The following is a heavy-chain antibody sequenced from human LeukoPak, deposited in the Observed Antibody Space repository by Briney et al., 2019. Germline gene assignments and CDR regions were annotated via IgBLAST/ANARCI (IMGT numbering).Heavy chain of an antibody. V-gene: IGHV3-43D*03. Sequence: GGSLRLSCAASGFTFDDYAMHWVRQAPGKGLEWVSLISWDGGSTYYADSVKGRFTISRDNSKNSLYLQMNSLRAEDTALYYCAKASAMVMGHAFDIWGQGTMVTVSS. CDR1: GFTFDDYA. J-gene: IGHJ3*02. D-gene: IGHD5-18*01. CDR2: ISWDGGST. CDR3: AKASAMVMGHAFDI.